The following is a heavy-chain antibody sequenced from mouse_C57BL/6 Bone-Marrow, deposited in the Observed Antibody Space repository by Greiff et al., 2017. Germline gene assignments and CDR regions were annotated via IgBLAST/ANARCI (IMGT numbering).Heavy chain of an antibody. D-gene: IGHD4-1*01. Sequence: QVQLQQPGAELEKPGASVKMSCKASGYTFTSYWITWVKQRPGQGLEWIGDIYPTSGRTNYNEKFKSKAILTVDTSSNTAYMQLSSLTSEDSAVFYCARAGPLGRSCDYWGQGTTLTVSS. CDR2: IYPTSGRT. CDR3: ARAGPLGRSCDY. J-gene: IGHJ2*01. V-gene: IGHV1-55*01. CDR1: GYTFTSYW.